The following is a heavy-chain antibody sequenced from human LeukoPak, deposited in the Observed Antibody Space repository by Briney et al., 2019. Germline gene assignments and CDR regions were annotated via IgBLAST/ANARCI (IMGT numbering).Heavy chain of an antibody. CDR1: GYTLTGHY. CDR3: ARSVVGQLERLRWFDP. V-gene: IGHV1-2*02. Sequence: GPVKGSFKASGYTLTGHYIHWGGQAPGQRAEWMGWIHPNSGGTNYAQKFQGRVTMTRDTSISTAYMELSRLRSDDTAMYYCARSVVGQLERLRWFDPWGQGTLVTVSS. J-gene: IGHJ5*02. D-gene: IGHD1-1*01. CDR2: IHPNSGGT.